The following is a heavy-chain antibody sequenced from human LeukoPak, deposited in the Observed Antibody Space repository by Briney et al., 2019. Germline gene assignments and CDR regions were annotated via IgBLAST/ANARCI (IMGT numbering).Heavy chain of an antibody. V-gene: IGHV4-38-2*01. CDR3: ARYRYGGPADY. CDR1: GSAIRSGFY. D-gene: IGHD3-16*02. CDR2: IYHGGST. Sequence: SETLSLTCAVSGSAIRSGFYWGWLRQPPGKELEWIGSIYHGGSTYNTPSLKSRVTISVDTSKNHFSLSLNSVTVADTAVYYCARYRYGGPADYWGPGIQITVSS. J-gene: IGHJ4*02.